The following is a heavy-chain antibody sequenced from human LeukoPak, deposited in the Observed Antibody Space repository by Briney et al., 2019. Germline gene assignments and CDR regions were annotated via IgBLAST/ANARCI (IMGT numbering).Heavy chain of an antibody. J-gene: IGHJ4*01. Sequence: GGSLRPSCAASGFTFSAYVMHWVRQAPGKGLECVAVISNDGNEKYYADSVKGRFSISRDNSKNTLYLQMSSLRTEDTAVYYCVRDGGYTGGWTYGAGDYWGQGNLVTVSS. CDR3: VRDGGYTGGWTYGAGDY. V-gene: IGHV3-30*04. D-gene: IGHD2-8*02. CDR2: ISNDGNEK. CDR1: GFTFSAYV.